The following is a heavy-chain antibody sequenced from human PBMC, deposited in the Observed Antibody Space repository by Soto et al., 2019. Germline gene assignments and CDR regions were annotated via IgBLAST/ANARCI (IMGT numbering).Heavy chain of an antibody. J-gene: IGHJ4*02. V-gene: IGHV3-23*04. D-gene: IGHD3-10*01. CDR3: AKAGRSGRPYFDD. Sequence: EVKMVESGGGLVQPGGSLKLSCATSGFPFISYAMRWVRQAPGKGLEWVSGISGSGDSANYADSVKGRFTISRDKSRSTLSLQPNRLKAGDTAIYYCAKAGRSGRPYFDDWGQGTLVIVSS. CDR2: ISGSGDSA. CDR1: GFPFISYA.